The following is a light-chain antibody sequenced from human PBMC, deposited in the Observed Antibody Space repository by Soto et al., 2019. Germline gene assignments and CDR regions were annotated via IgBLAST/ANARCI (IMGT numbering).Light chain of an antibody. CDR3: QQRNVWPPIT. CDR2: DST. V-gene: IGKV3-11*01. Sequence: VLTQSPATLSLYPGERATLSCRASQSIHTTLAWYQQKSGKPPRLVIYDSTRRANGVPDRFGGSRSGTEFTLTINSLEPEDFAVYYCQQRNVWPPITFGQGTRLEI. J-gene: IGKJ5*01. CDR1: QSIHTT.